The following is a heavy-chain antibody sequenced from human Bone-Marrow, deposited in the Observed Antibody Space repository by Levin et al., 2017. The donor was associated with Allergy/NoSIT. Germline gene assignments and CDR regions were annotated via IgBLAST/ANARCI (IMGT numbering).Heavy chain of an antibody. CDR3: ARGTGGAGGVCYS. V-gene: IGHV1-69*02. CDR2: IIPIIGVT. D-gene: IGHD3-10*01. Sequence: VASVKVSCKASGGTFSSHIITWVRQAPGQGLEWMARIIPIIGVTNYAQKFQGRVTLTADTSTSTAYMELSSLTSEDTAIYYCARGTGGAGGVCYSWGQGTQVTVSS. J-gene: IGHJ5*02. CDR1: GGTFSSHI.